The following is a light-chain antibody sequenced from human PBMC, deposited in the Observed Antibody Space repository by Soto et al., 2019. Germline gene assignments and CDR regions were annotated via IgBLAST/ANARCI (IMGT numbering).Light chain of an antibody. J-gene: IGKJ1*01. CDR2: AAS. V-gene: IGKV1-39*01. CDR3: QQAYGAPPT. CDR1: QSITTY. Sequence: DIQMTQSPSSLSASVGDRVTITCRASQSITTYLNWYQQTLGEAPKLLIYAASRLQIVVPSRFSGSGSGTDFTLTISSLQPEDFATYYCQQAYGAPPTFGQGTKVDIK.